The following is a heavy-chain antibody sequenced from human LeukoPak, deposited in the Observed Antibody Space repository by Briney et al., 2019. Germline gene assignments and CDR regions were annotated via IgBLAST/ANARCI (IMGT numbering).Heavy chain of an antibody. D-gene: IGHD5-18*01. CDR1: GFTFSSYG. V-gene: IGHV3-30*03. Sequence: QSGGSLRLSCAASGFTFSSYGMHWVRQAPGKGLEWVAVISYDGSNKYYADSVKGRFTISRDNSKNTLYLQMNSLRAEDTAVYYCAGRQGYSYGQFDYWGQGTLVTVSS. J-gene: IGHJ4*02. CDR2: ISYDGSNK. CDR3: AGRQGYSYGQFDY.